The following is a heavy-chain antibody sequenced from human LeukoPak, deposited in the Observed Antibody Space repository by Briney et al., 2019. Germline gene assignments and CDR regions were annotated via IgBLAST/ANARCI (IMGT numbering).Heavy chain of an antibody. CDR1: GGSFSGYY. V-gene: IGHV4-34*01. CDR2: INHSGST. CDR3: ARRPNYDFWSGYSGIYYYGMDV. Sequence: SETLSLTCAVYGGSFSGYYWSWIRQPPGKGLEWIGEINHSGSTNYNPSLKSRVTISVDTSKNQFSLKLSSVTAADTAVYYCARRPNYDFWSGYSGIYYYGMDVWGQGTTVTVSS. D-gene: IGHD3-3*01. J-gene: IGHJ6*02.